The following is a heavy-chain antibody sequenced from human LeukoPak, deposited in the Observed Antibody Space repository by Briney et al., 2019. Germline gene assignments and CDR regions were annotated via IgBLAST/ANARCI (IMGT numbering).Heavy chain of an antibody. D-gene: IGHD2-2*01. Sequence: SETLSLTCTVSGGSISSYYWSWIRQPPGKGLEWIGYIYYSGSTNYNPSLKSRVTISVDTSKNQFSLKLSSVTAADTAVYHCARIVVPAVYYYYYYMDVWGKGTTVTVSS. CDR1: GGSISSYY. V-gene: IGHV4-59*01. CDR2: IYYSGST. J-gene: IGHJ6*03. CDR3: ARIVVPAVYYYYYYMDV.